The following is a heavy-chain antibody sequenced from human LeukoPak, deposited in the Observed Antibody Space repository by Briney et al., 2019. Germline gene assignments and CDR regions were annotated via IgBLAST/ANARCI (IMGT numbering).Heavy chain of an antibody. CDR3: AKDRASRGSPRGFDY. V-gene: IGHV3-30*02. Sequence: GGSLRLSPAPPGFTSCSSTIHSVRPAPHKGVGWVSFKRYDGSNKYHADSVKGRFTISRDNCKNTLYLQMNSLRAEDRAVCYGAKDRASRGSPRGFDYWGQGTLVTVSS. D-gene: IGHD6-19*01. J-gene: IGHJ4*02. CDR2: KRYDGSNK. CDR1: GFTSCSST.